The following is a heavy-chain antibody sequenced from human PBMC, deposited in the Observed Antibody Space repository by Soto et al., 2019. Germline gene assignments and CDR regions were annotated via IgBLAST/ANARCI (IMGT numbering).Heavy chain of an antibody. CDR1: GFNFNVYS. J-gene: IGHJ4*02. Sequence: GVSLRLSCAASGFNFNVYSMKWVRQAPGMGLECVSSISSSSTYIFYADSVKGRFTISKDNAKISLYLQMNSLRAEYSAVYYRSRVAVGHTDLFDYWGQGALVTVS. V-gene: IGHV3-21*01. D-gene: IGHD1-26*01. CDR3: SRVAVGHTDLFDY. CDR2: ISSSSTYI.